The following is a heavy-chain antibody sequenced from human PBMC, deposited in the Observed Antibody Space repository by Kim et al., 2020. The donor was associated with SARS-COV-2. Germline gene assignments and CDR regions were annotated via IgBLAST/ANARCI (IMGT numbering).Heavy chain of an antibody. CDR2: I. Sequence: IDYAPSVRSRVTLNADTSENQFSLQLQSVTPEDTAVYYCGRDLNGATFDYWGQGILVTVSS. J-gene: IGHJ4*02. V-gene: IGHV6-1*01. CDR3: GRDLNGATFDY. D-gene: IGHD5-12*01.